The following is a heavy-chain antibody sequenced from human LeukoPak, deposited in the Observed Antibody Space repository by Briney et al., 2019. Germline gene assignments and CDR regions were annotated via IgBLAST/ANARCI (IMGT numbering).Heavy chain of an antibody. CDR1: GGSISSGSYY. CDR3: ARESLSANNGILFDY. J-gene: IGHJ4*02. CDR2: IYTSGST. D-gene: IGHD1-14*01. Sequence: PSETLSLTCTVSGGSISSGSYYWSWIRQPAGKGLEWIGRIYTSGSTNYNPSLKSRVTISVDTSKSQFSLKLSSVTAADTAVYYCARESLSANNGILFDYWGQGTLVTVSS. V-gene: IGHV4-61*02.